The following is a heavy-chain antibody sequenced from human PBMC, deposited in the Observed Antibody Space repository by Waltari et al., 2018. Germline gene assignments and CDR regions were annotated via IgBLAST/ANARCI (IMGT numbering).Heavy chain of an antibody. CDR2: IYWNDYK. J-gene: IGHJ4*02. Sequence: QITLKESGPTLVKPTQTLTLTCTFSGFSLSTSGVGVGWIRQPPGRALEGLALIYWNDYKRYSPSLKGRLTITKDTSKNQVVLTMTNMDPVDTATYDCAHTRRGYGDTHLYFDDWGQGTLVTVSS. CDR1: GFSLSTSGVG. V-gene: IGHV2-5*01. CDR3: AHTRRGYGDTHLYFDD. D-gene: IGHD4-17*01.